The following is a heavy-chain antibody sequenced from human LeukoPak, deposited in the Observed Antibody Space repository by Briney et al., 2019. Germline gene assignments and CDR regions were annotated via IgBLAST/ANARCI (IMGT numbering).Heavy chain of an antibody. CDR1: GFTLSTYW. CDR2: TNQEGSEK. Sequence: GGSLRLYCAASGFTLSTYWMIWVRQAPGQGLDWVANTNQEGSEKYYVDSVKGRFTISKDNAKNALYLQMNSLRAEDTAVYYCAKDRRSSGWEIDYWGQGTLVTVSS. V-gene: IGHV3-7*01. CDR3: AKDRRSSGWEIDY. J-gene: IGHJ4*02. D-gene: IGHD6-19*01.